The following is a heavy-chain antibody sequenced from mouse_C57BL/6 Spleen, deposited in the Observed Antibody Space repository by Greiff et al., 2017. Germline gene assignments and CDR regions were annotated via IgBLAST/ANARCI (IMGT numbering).Heavy chain of an antibody. J-gene: IGHJ1*03. CDR3: ARDGGLRYWYFDV. D-gene: IGHD2-4*01. Sequence: EVKLMESGPGLVKPSQSLSLTCSVTGYSITSGYYWNWIRQFPGNKLEWMGYISYDGSNNYNPSLKNRSSITRDTSKNQFFLKLNSVTTEDTATYDCARDGGLRYWYFDVWGTGTTVTVSS. CDR2: ISYDGSN. CDR1: GYSITSGYY. V-gene: IGHV3-6*01.